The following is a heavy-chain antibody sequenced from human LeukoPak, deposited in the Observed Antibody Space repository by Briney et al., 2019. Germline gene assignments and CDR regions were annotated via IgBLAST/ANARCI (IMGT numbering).Heavy chain of an antibody. CDR2: INLKSGGT. D-gene: IGHD6-13*01. CDR3: ARDPPRIAAAGTGGARWFDP. Sequence: ASVKVSCKASGYTFTSYDINWVRQATGQGLEWMGWINLKSGGTNYAQKFQGRVTMTRDTSISTAYMELSRLRSDDTAVYYCARDPPRIAAAGTGGARWFDPWGQGTLVTVSS. V-gene: IGHV1-2*02. CDR1: GYTFTSYD. J-gene: IGHJ5*02.